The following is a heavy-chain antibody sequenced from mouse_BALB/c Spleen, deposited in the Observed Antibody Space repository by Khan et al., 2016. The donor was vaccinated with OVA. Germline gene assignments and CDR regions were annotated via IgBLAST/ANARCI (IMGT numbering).Heavy chain of an antibody. CDR3: ARQPYYHYNIMDY. CDR1: GFSLTNYG. CDR2: IWNDGTT. Sequence: VQLLEPGPVLAAPSQSLSITCTISGFSLTNYGVHWVRQPPGKGLEWLVVIWNDGTTTYNSALNSRLTITKDNSQSQVLLKMNSLQTDDTAIYFCARQPYYHYNIMDYWGQGTSVTVSS. D-gene: IGHD2-10*01. V-gene: IGHV2-6-1*01. J-gene: IGHJ4*01.